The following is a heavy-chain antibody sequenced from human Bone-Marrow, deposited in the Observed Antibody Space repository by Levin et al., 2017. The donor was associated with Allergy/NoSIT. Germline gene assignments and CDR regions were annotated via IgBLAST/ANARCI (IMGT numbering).Heavy chain of an antibody. CDR1: GGSFSGYY. Sequence: SETLSLTCAVYGGSFSGYYWSWIRQPPGKGLEWIGEINHSGSTNYNPSLKSRVTISVDTSKNQFSLKLSTVTAADTAVYYCASYCGSTRCYMKASEYFQHWGQGTLVTVSS. D-gene: IGHD2-2*02. J-gene: IGHJ1*01. CDR2: INHSGST. CDR3: ASYCGSTRCYMKASEYFQH. V-gene: IGHV4-34*01.